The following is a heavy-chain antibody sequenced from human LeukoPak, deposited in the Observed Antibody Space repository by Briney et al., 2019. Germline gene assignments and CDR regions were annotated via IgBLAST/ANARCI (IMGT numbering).Heavy chain of an antibody. CDR2: IYSGGST. Sequence: PGGSLRLSCAASGFSFSTYGMHWVRQAPGKGLEWVSVIYSGGSTYYADSVKGRFTISRDNSKNTLYLQMNSLRAEDTAVYYCAREVPVGVKGAFDYWGQGTLVTVSS. D-gene: IGHD3-10*01. CDR3: AREVPVGVKGAFDY. CDR1: GFSFSTYG. J-gene: IGHJ4*02. V-gene: IGHV3-53*01.